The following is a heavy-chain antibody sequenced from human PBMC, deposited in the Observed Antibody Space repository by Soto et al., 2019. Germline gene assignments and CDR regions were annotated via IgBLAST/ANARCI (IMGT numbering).Heavy chain of an antibody. D-gene: IGHD2-21*02. CDR1: GYTFTGYY. V-gene: IGHV1-2*02. Sequence: QVQLEQSGAEVKKPGASVKVSCKASGYTFTGYYIHWVRQAPGQGLERVGWINPNSGATNYAQKFQGRVTLTRDTSISTAYMVVSRLRSDDPAVYYCARQISGDSDGFDIWGQGTMVTVSS. CDR2: INPNSGAT. CDR3: ARQISGDSDGFDI. J-gene: IGHJ3*02.